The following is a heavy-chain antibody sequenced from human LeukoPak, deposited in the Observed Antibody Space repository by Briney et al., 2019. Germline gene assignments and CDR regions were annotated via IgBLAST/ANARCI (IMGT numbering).Heavy chain of an antibody. CDR1: AFTLSAFT. CDR3: ARENCGYDCHGMDV. CDR2: ISSDVYVY. D-gene: IGHD2-21*02. Sequence: GGSLRLSCEASAFTLSAFTVHWVRQAPGKGLEWVALISSDVYVYYYADSVRGRFTTSRDNSKNTVSLQMNSLRPEDTAVYYCARENCGYDCHGMDVWGQGTTVTVSS. J-gene: IGHJ6*02. V-gene: IGHV3-30-3*01.